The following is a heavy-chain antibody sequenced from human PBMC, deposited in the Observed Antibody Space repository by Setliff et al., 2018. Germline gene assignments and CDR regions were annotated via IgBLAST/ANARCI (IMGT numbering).Heavy chain of an antibody. CDR2: IFYSGRT. CDR1: GASITNINYY. Sequence: SETLSLTCTVSGASITNINYYWGLIRQPPGKGLEWIGSIFYSGRTFYNPSLKSRVTISVDTSKNQFSLKLTSMTAADTAVFYCAKGGGRYHPDSWGQGILVTVS. D-gene: IGHD1-1*01. J-gene: IGHJ4*02. CDR3: AKGGGRYHPDS. V-gene: IGHV4-39*07.